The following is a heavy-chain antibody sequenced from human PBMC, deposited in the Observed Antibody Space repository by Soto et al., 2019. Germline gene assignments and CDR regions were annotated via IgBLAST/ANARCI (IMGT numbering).Heavy chain of an antibody. V-gene: IGHV3-30-3*01. D-gene: IGHD1-1*01. CDR2: ISYDGSNK. CDR1: GFTFSSYA. Sequence: QVQLVESGGGVVQPGRSLRLSCAASGFTFSSYAMHWVRQAPGKGLEWVAVISYDGSNKYYADSVKGRFTISRDNSKNTWYLQMNSLRAEDTAVYYCARDRLRYNWNDFPYYYYGMDVWGQGTTVTVSS. CDR3: ARDRLRYNWNDFPYYYYGMDV. J-gene: IGHJ6*02.